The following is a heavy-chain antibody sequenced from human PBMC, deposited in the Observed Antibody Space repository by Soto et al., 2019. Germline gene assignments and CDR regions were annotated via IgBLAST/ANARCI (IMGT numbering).Heavy chain of an antibody. Sequence: SETLSLTCAVSGGSISSYNWWSWVRHPPGKGLEWIGEVFHIGNTNYNPSLKSRLTISVDRSRNQFSLKLSSVTAADTAVYYCARVPVYWGQGILVTVSS. CDR2: VFHIGNT. CDR3: ARVPVY. J-gene: IGHJ4*02. D-gene: IGHD2-2*01. CDR1: GGSISSYNW. V-gene: IGHV4-4*02.